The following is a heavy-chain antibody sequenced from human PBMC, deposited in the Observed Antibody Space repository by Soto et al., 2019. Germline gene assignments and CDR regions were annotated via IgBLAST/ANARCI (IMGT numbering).Heavy chain of an antibody. CDR2: MSGSGGST. CDR1: GFTFSSYA. J-gene: IGHJ4*02. V-gene: IGHV3-23*01. Sequence: EVQLLESGGGLVQPGGSLRLSCAASGFTFSSYAMSWVRQAPGKGLEWVSAMSGSGGSTYYADSVKGRFTSSRDNSKNTVYVQMNSLSAEDRAVYYWANEDSGSYYNGAYWGQGTLVTVS. D-gene: IGHD1-26*01. CDR3: ANEDSGSYYNGAY.